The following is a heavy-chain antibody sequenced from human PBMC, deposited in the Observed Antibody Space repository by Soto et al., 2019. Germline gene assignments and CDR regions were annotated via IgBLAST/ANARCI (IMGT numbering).Heavy chain of an antibody. CDR3: AREADYGGNFSFDY. V-gene: IGHV3-33*01. CDR2: IWYDGSNK. Sequence: QVQLVESGGGVVQPGWSLRLSCAASGFTFSSYGMHWVRQAPGKGLEWVAVIWYDGSNKYYADSVKGRFTISRDNSKNTLYLQMNSLRAEDTAVYYCAREADYGGNFSFDYWGQGTLVTVSS. J-gene: IGHJ4*02. CDR1: GFTFSSYG. D-gene: IGHD4-17*01.